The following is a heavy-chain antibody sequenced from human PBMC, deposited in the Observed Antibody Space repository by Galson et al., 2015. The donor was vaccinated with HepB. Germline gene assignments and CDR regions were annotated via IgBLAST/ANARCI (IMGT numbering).Heavy chain of an antibody. J-gene: IGHJ4*02. CDR3: ARFPTVLRFLEWSTLRDYYFDY. CDR1: GFIFSDYW. Sequence: SLRLSCAASGFIFSDYWMSWVRQAPGKGLEWVANIKQGGSAKYYVGSVKGRFSISRDNTKNSLFLQMNSLRAEDTAIYYCARFPTVLRFLEWSTLRDYYFDYWGQGTLVTVSS. V-gene: IGHV3-7*01. CDR2: IKQGGSAK. D-gene: IGHD3-3*01.